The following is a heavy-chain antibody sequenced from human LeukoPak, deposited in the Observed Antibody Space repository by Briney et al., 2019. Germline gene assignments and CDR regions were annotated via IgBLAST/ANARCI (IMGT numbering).Heavy chain of an antibody. Sequence: GGSLRLSCAASGFTFSSYTMNWVRQAPGKGLEWVSPISSSSSYIYYADSVKGRFTISRDNAKNSLFLQMNSLRAEDTAVYYCAKDLGYYDSTGYYQDWGQGTLVTVSS. CDR2: ISSSSSYI. V-gene: IGHV3-21*01. J-gene: IGHJ4*02. CDR3: AKDLGYYDSTGYYQD. D-gene: IGHD3-22*01. CDR1: GFTFSSYT.